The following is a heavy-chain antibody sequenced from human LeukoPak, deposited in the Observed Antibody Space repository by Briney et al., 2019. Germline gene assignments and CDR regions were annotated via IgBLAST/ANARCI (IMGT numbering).Heavy chain of an antibody. CDR1: GGTFSSYA. V-gene: IGHV1-2*04. CDR3: ARVEPGAAAGVFDY. CDR2: INPNSGGT. Sequence: ASVKVSCKASGGTFSSYAISWVRQAPGQGLEWMEWINPNSGGTNYAQKFQGWVTMTRDTSISTAYMELSRLRSDDTAVYYCARVEPGAAAGVFDYWGQGTLVTVSS. D-gene: IGHD6-13*01. J-gene: IGHJ4*02.